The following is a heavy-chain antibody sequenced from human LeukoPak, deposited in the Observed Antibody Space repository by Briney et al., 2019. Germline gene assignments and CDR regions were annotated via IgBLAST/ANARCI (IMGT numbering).Heavy chain of an antibody. CDR2: ISTSGGST. CDR3: AKNGHGSGSYYPRTKYYFDY. V-gene: IGHV3-23*01. D-gene: IGHD3-10*01. CDR1: GFIFSTYS. J-gene: IGHJ4*02. Sequence: GGSLRLSCGASGFIFSTYSMNWVRQAPGKGLEWVATISTSGGSTYYADFVKGRFTISRDNSKNTLYLQMNSLRAEDTAVYYCAKNGHGSGSYYPRTKYYFDYWGQGTLVTVSS.